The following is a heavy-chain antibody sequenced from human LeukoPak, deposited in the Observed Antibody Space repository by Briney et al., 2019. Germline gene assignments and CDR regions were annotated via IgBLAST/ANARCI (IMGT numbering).Heavy chain of an antibody. CDR2: ISGSGGST. Sequence: PGGSLRLSCAASGFTFSSYVMSWVRQAPGKGLEWVSAISGSGGSTYYADSVKGRFTISRDNSKNTLYLQMNSLRAEDTAVYYCAKGVGYYYDSSGYHDAFDIWGQGTMVTVSS. J-gene: IGHJ3*02. CDR3: AKGVGYYYDSSGYHDAFDI. D-gene: IGHD3-22*01. V-gene: IGHV3-23*01. CDR1: GFTFSSYV.